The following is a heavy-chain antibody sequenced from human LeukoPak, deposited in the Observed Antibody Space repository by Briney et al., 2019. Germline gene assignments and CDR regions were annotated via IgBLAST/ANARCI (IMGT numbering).Heavy chain of an antibody. D-gene: IGHD3-10*01. J-gene: IGHJ3*02. CDR2: INHSGST. CDR3: ARVRLGVGLDAFDI. V-gene: IGHV4-34*01. Sequence: SETLSLTCAVYGGSFSGYYWSWIRQPPGKGLEWIGEINHSGSTNYNSSLKSRVTISVDTSKNQFSLKLSSVTAADTAVYYCARVRLGVGLDAFDIWGQGTMVTVSS. CDR1: GGSFSGYY.